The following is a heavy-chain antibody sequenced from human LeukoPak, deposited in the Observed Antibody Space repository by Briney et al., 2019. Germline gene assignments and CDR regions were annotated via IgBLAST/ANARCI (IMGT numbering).Heavy chain of an antibody. D-gene: IGHD6-19*01. CDR2: IKQDGSEK. CDR1: GFTFSNYW. Sequence: GGSLRLSCAASGFTFSNYWMSWVRQAPGKGLEYVANIKQDGSEKYYVDSVKGRFTISRDNAKSSLYLQMNSLRAEDTAVYYCARDLLGPSYSHSSGWYRNDCWGQGTLVTVSS. J-gene: IGHJ4*02. CDR3: ARDLLGPSYSHSSGWYRNDC. V-gene: IGHV3-7*01.